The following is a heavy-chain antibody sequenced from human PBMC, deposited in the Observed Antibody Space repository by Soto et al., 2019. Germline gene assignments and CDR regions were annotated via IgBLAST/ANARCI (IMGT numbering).Heavy chain of an antibody. D-gene: IGHD2-2*02. V-gene: IGHV3-23*01. CDR3: AKDLTLYQLLYLPENYFDY. CDR1: EFTFSSYA. CDR2: ISGSGGST. J-gene: IGHJ4*02. Sequence: GGSLRLSCAASEFTFSSYAMSWVRQAPGKGLEWVSAISGSGGSTYYADSVKGRFTISRDNSKNTLYLQMNSLRAEDTAVYYCAKDLTLYQLLYLPENYFDYWGQGTLVTVSS.